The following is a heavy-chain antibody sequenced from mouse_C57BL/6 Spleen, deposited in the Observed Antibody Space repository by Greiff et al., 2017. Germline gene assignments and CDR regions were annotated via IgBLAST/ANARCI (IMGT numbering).Heavy chain of an antibody. Sequence: QVQLQQPGAELVRPGSSVKLSCKASGYTFTSYWMHWVKQRPIQGLEWIGNIDPSDSETHYNQKFKDKATLTVDKSSSTAYMQLSSLTSEDSAVYYCARGHYGSSPFDYWGQGTTLTVSS. V-gene: IGHV1-52*01. CDR3: ARGHYGSSPFDY. CDR2: IDPSDSET. CDR1: GYTFTSYW. D-gene: IGHD1-1*01. J-gene: IGHJ2*01.